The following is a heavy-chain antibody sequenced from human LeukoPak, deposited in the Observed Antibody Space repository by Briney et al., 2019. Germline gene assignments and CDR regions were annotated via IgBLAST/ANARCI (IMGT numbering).Heavy chain of an antibody. CDR3: ASPWDIVVVPASAGDAFDI. Sequence: PSETLSLTCTVSGGSISSSSYYWGWIRQPPGKGLEWIGSIYYRGSTYYNPSLKSRVTISVDTSKNQFSLKLSSVTAADTAVYYCASPWDIVVVPASAGDAFDIWGQGTMVTVSS. CDR2: IYYRGST. CDR1: GGSISSSSYY. V-gene: IGHV4-39*01. J-gene: IGHJ3*02. D-gene: IGHD2-2*01.